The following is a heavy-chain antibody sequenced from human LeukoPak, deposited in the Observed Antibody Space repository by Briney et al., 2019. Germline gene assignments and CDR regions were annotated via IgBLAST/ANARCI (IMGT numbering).Heavy chain of an antibody. J-gene: IGHJ4*02. Sequence: SETLSLTCTVSGGSISNYYWSWIRQPPGKGLEWIGYIYYSGSTNHNPSLKSRVTISVDTSKNQFSLRLSSVTAADTAVYYCAREPRSPGGRGRPFDFWGQGTLVTVSS. CDR3: AREPRSPGGRGRPFDF. CDR2: IYYSGST. CDR1: GGSISNYY. D-gene: IGHD2-15*01. V-gene: IGHV4-59*01.